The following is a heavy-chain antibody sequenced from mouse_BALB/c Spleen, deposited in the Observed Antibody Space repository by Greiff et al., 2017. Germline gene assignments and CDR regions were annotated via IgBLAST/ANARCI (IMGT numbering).Heavy chain of an antibody. J-gene: IGHJ4*01. D-gene: IGHD1-1*01. CDR2: ISSGGSYT. CDR3: ARLGDYFMDY. V-gene: IGHV5-6*01. Sequence: EVMLVESGGDLVKPGGSLKLSCAASGFTFSSYGMSWVRQTPDKRLEWVATISSGGSYTYYPDSVKGLFTISRDNAKNTLYLQMSSLKSEDTAMYYCARLGDYFMDYWGQGTSVTVSS. CDR1: GFTFSSYG.